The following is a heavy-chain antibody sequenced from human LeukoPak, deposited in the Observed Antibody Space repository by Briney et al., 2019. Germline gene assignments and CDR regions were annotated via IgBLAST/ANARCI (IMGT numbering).Heavy chain of an antibody. V-gene: IGHV3-7*01. CDR3: AREEGIAVAGTYYYYYYYMDV. CDR1: GFTFSSYW. J-gene: IGHJ6*03. CDR2: IKQDGSEK. Sequence: PGGSLRLSCAASGFTFSSYWMSWVRQAPGKGLEWVANIKQDGSEKYYVDSVKGRFTISRDNAKNSLYLQMNSLRAEDTAVYYCAREEGIAVAGTYYYYYYYMDVWGKGTTVTVSS. D-gene: IGHD6-19*01.